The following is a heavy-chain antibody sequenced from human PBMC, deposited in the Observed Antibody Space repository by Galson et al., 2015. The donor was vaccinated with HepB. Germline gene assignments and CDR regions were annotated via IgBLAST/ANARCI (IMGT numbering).Heavy chain of an antibody. V-gene: IGHV3-21*01. CDR3: ARDTENDFWSGPYDKDDY. CDR2: ISSSSSYI. J-gene: IGHJ4*02. Sequence: SLRLSCAASGFTFSSYSMNWVRQAPGKGLEWVSSISSSSSYIYYADSVKGRFTISRDNAKNSLYLQMNSLRAEDTAVYYCARDTENDFWSGPYDKDDYWGQGALVTVSS. CDR1: GFTFSSYS. D-gene: IGHD3-3*01.